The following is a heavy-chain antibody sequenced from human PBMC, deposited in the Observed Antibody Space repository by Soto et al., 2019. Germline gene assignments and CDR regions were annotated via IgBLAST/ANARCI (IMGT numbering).Heavy chain of an antibody. CDR1: GGSISSGGYY. Sequence: PSETLSLTCTVSGGSISSGGYYWSWIRQHPGKGLEWIGYIYYSGSTYYNPSLKSRVTISVDTSKNQFSLKLSSVTAADTAVYYCARSGYYDILTGYSPPGYFDFWGQGTLVTVSS. CDR3: ARSGYYDILTGYSPPGYFDF. CDR2: IYYSGST. D-gene: IGHD3-9*01. V-gene: IGHV4-31*03. J-gene: IGHJ4*02.